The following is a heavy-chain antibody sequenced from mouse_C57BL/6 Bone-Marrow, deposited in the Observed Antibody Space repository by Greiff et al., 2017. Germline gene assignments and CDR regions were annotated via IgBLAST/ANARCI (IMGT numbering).Heavy chain of an antibody. CDR2: IYPRSGNT. Sequence: VQGVESGAELARPGASVKLSCKASGYTFTSYGISWVKQRTGQGLEWIGEIYPRSGNTYYNEKFKGKATLTADKSSSTAYMELRSLTSEDSAVYFCARSGTTVVETYWGQGTTLTVSS. CDR3: ARSGTTVVETY. D-gene: IGHD1-1*01. CDR1: GYTFTSYG. J-gene: IGHJ2*01. V-gene: IGHV1-81*01.